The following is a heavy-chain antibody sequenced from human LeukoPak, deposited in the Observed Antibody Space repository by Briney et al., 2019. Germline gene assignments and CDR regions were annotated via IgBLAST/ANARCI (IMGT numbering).Heavy chain of an antibody. J-gene: IGHJ5*02. CDR3: AGSSGVVIHNWFDP. CDR2: IYYSGST. Sequence: PSETLSLTCTVSVRSIRGSSYYWVWIRQPPGKGLEWIGTIYYSGSTYYNPSLKSRVTISADTSKNQLSLKVRSVTAADTAVYYCAGSSGVVIHNWFDPWGQGTLVTVSS. CDR1: VRSIRGSSYY. D-gene: IGHD3-3*01. V-gene: IGHV4-39*01.